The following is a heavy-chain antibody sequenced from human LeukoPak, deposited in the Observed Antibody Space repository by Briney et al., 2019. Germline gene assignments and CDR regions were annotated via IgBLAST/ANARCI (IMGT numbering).Heavy chain of an antibody. CDR3: ARGVDIVAKGKYYFDY. V-gene: IGHV1-8*01. J-gene: IGHJ4*02. CDR2: MNPNSGNT. D-gene: IGHD5-12*01. CDR1: GYTFTSYD. Sequence: GASVKVSCKASGYTFTSYDINWVRQATGQGLEWMGWMNPNSGNTGYAQKFQGRVTMTRNTSISTAYMELSSLRSEDTAVYYCARGVDIVAKGKYYFDYWGQGTLVTVSS.